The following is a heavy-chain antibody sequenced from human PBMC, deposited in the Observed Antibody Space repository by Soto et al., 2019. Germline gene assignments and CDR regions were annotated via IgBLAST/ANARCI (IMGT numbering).Heavy chain of an antibody. CDR2: IFYSGSA. D-gene: IGHD3-16*01. J-gene: IGHJ4*02. Sequence: SETLSLTCTVSGASMNNYYGSWIRQPPGKGLEYIGYIFYSGSADYNPSPRSRVTMSVDTSNNQFSLRLRSVTAADTAVYYCARSGHSFGGVIWGQGILVTVSS. V-gene: IGHV4-59*01. CDR3: ARSGHSFGGVI. CDR1: GASMNNYY.